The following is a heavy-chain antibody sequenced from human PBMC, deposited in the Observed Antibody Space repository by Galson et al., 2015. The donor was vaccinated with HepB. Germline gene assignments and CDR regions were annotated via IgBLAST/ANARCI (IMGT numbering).Heavy chain of an antibody. Sequence: SVKVSCKASGYTFTSYYMHWVRQAPGQGLEWMGIINPSGGSTSYAQKFQGRVTMTRDTSTSTVYMELSSLRSEDTAVYYCASEGLIVGATADYWGQGTLVTVSS. D-gene: IGHD1-26*01. V-gene: IGHV1-46*01. J-gene: IGHJ4*02. CDR3: ASEGLIVGATADY. CDR1: GYTFTSYY. CDR2: INPSGGST.